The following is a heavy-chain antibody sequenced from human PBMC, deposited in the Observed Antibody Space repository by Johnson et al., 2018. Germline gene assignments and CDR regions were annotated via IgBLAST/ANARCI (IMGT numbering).Heavy chain of an antibody. V-gene: IGHV3-9*01. D-gene: IGHD3-3*01. J-gene: IGHJ1*01. CDR1: GFTFDDYA. CDR2: ISWHSGSI. Sequence: VQLVQSGGGLVQPGGSLRLSCAASGFTFDDYAMHWVRQAPGKGLEWVSGISWHSGSIGYADSVKGRFTISRDNAKNSLYLPMNSLRAEDTALYYCAKAPVGWLGEGAEYFQHWGQGTLVTVSS. CDR3: AKAPVGWLGEGAEYFQH.